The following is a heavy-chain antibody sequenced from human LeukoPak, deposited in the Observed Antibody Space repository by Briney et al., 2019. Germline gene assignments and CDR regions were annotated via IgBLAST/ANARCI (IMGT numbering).Heavy chain of an antibody. V-gene: IGHV1-69*13. J-gene: IGHJ4*02. CDR2: IIPIFGTA. CDR1: GGTFSSYA. Sequence: GASVKVSCKASGGTFSSYAISWVRQAPGQGLEWMGGIIPIFGTANYAQKFQGRVTITADESTSTAYMELSSLRSEDTAVYYCARVGRGDLYRVTYFDYWGQGTLVTVSS. D-gene: IGHD3-16*01. CDR3: ARVGRGDLYRVTYFDY.